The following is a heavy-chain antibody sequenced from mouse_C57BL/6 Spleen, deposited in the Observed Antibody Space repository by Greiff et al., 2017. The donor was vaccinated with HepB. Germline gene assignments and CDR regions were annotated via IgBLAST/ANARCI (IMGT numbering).Heavy chain of an antibody. CDR3: AFPFYARKRDWYCDV. CDR2: IDPEDGET. V-gene: IGHV14-2*01. D-gene: IGHD1-1*01. CDR1: GFNIKDYY. Sequence: EVQLQQSGAELVKPGASVKLSCTASGFNIKDYYMHWVKQRTEQGLEWIGRIDPEDGETKYAPKFQGKATITADTSSNTAYLQLSSLTSEDTAVDYGAFPFYARKRDWYCDVWGTGTTVTVSS. J-gene: IGHJ1*03.